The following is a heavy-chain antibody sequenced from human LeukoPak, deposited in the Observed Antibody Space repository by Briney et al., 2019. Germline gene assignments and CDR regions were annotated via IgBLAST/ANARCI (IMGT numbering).Heavy chain of an antibody. Sequence: GGSLRLSCAASGFTLSTHWMTWVRQAPGKGLEWVSAISGSGGSTYYADSVKGRFTISRDNSKNTLYLQMNSLRAEDTAVYYCAKQTTVVIIPMDYWGQGTLVTVSS. V-gene: IGHV3-23*01. D-gene: IGHD4-23*01. CDR1: GFTLSTHW. CDR2: ISGSGGST. CDR3: AKQTTVVIIPMDY. J-gene: IGHJ4*02.